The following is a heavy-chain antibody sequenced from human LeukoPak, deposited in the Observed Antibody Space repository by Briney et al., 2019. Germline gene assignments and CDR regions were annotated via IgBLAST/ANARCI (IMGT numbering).Heavy chain of an antibody. Sequence: SGGSLRLSCTASGFAFSRSWMNWIRQAPGKGLEWVANINPDGDGMRFVDSVKGRFTMSRDSAQSSLHLQMNSLRVEDTAFYYCAAWTDRGYSYWGQGVLVTGSS. J-gene: IGHJ4*02. CDR1: GFAFSRSW. D-gene: IGHD5-12*01. CDR3: AAWTDRGYSY. CDR2: INPDGDGM. V-gene: IGHV3-7*01.